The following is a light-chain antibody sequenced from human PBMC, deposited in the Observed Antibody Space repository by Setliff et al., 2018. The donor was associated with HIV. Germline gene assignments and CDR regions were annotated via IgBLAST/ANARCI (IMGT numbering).Light chain of an antibody. V-gene: IGLV2-14*01. Sequence: QSALTQPASVSGSPGQSITISCTGTSSDVGGYNYVSWYQQHPGKAPKLIIYEVRNRPSGVSNRFSGSKSGNTASLTISGLQTEDEGDYYCSSYRSSDTGVFGTGTKVTVL. CDR3: SSYRSSDTGV. J-gene: IGLJ1*01. CDR2: EVR. CDR1: SSDVGGYNY.